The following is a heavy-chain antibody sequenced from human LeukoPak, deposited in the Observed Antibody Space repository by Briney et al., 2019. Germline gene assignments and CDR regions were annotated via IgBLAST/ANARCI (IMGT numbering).Heavy chain of an antibody. CDR3: ARRHGDYVWFDP. J-gene: IGHJ5*02. CDR2: IYYSGST. V-gene: IGHV4-30-4*01. D-gene: IGHD4-17*01. CDR1: GGSISSYY. Sequence: SETLSLTCTVSGGSISSYYWSWIRQPPGKGLEWIGYIYYSGSTYYNPSLKSRVTISVGTSKNQFSLKLSSVTAADTAVYYCARRHGDYVWFDPWGQGTLVTVSS.